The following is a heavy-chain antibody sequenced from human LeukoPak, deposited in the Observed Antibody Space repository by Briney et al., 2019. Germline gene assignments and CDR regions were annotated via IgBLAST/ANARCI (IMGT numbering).Heavy chain of an antibody. D-gene: IGHD3-10*01. J-gene: IGHJ3*02. CDR2: IYPGDSNT. Sequence: GESLKISCKTSGYSFTKYWIAWVRQMPGKGLEWMGNIYPGDSNTRYSPSFQGQVTMSADKSISTAYLQWSSLKASDTAMYYCARRITMVRGPTPSAFDIWGQGTMVTVSS. V-gene: IGHV5-51*01. CDR3: ARRITMVRGPTPSAFDI. CDR1: GYSFTKYW.